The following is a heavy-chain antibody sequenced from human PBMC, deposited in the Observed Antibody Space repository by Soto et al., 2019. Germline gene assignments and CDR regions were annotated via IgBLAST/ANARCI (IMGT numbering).Heavy chain of an antibody. V-gene: IGHV4-30-2*01. J-gene: IGHJ4*02. CDR1: GGSISSGGYS. Sequence: QLQLQESGSGLVKPSQTLSLTCAVSGGSISSGGYSWSWIRQPPGKGLEWIGYIYHSGSTYYNPSLKSRVTISVDRSKNQFSLKLSSVTAADTAVYYCARAANYYDFWSGYYGSLGYFDYWGQGTLVTVSS. D-gene: IGHD3-3*01. CDR2: IYHSGST. CDR3: ARAANYYDFWSGYYGSLGYFDY.